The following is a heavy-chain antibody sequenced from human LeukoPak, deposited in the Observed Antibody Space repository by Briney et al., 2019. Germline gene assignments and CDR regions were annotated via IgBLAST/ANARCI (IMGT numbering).Heavy chain of an antibody. J-gene: IGHJ4*02. V-gene: IGHV3-23*01. D-gene: IGHD5-18*01. CDR2: ISGSGGST. CDR1: GFTFSSYG. CDR3: AKGIQLWSDFDY. Sequence: GGSLRLSCAAPGFTFSSYGMSWVRQAPGKGLEGVSAISGSGGSTYYADSVKGRFTISRDNSKNTLYLQMNSLRAEDTAVYYCAKGIQLWSDFDYWGQGTLVTVSS.